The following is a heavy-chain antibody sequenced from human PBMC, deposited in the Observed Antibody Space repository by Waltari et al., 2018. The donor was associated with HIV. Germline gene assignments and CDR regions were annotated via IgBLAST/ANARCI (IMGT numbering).Heavy chain of an antibody. J-gene: IGHJ4*02. CDR1: GFSLSTSGVG. CDR2: IYWDGDK. V-gene: IGHV2-5*02. D-gene: IGHD6-13*01. Sequence: QLTMKESGPTLVKPTQTLTLTCTCSGFSLSTSGVGVVWIRHPPGKALAWIGIIYWDGDKQYSPSLRSRLAITRDTSKNQVVLTMTNMDPVDTATYYWAHRRSSSWFFDYWGQGTLVTVSS. CDR3: AHRRSSSWFFDY.